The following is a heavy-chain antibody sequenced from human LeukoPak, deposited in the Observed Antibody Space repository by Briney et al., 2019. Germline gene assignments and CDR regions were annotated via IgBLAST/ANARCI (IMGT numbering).Heavy chain of an antibody. CDR2: ISGGGGST. CDR1: GFTFSSYA. V-gene: IGHV3-23*01. Sequence: PGGSLRLSCAASGFTFSSYAMNWVRQAPGKGLEWVSTISGGGGSTYYADSVKGRFTISRDNSKNSLYLQMNSLRAEDTAVYYCARAGGGYQVFDNWGQGTLVTVSS. J-gene: IGHJ4*02. CDR3: ARAGGGYQVFDN. D-gene: IGHD1-26*01.